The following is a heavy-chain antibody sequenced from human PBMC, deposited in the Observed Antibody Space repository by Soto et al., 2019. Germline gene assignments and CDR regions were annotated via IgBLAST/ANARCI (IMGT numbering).Heavy chain of an antibody. CDR1: GFTFDDYA. D-gene: IGHD4-4*01. V-gene: IGHV3-9*01. CDR3: AIFYSATTVTRKLYGMDV. J-gene: IGHJ6*02. Sequence: GGSLRLSCAASGFTFDDYAMHWVRQAPGKGLEWVSGISWNSGSIGYADSVKGRFTISRDNAKNSLYLQMNSLRAEDTALYYCAIFYSATTVTRKLYGMDVWGQGTTVTVSS. CDR2: ISWNSGSI.